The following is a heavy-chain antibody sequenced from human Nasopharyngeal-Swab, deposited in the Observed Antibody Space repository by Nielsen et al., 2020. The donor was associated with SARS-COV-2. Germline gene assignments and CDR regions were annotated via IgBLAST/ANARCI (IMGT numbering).Heavy chain of an antibody. CDR3: AKGGSGGYYLVAYY. D-gene: IGHD3-22*01. CDR2: ISWNSGSI. J-gene: IGHJ4*02. Sequence: SLKISCAASGFTFDDYAMHWVRQAPGKGLEWVSGISWNSGSIGYADSVKGRFTIPRDNAKNSLYLQMNSLRAEDTAVYYCAKGGSGGYYLVAYYWGQGTLVTVSS. CDR1: GFTFDDYA. V-gene: IGHV3-9*01.